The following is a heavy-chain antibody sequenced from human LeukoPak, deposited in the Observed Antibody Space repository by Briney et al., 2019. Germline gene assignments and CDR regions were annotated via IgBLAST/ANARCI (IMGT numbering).Heavy chain of an antibody. Sequence: PGGSLRLSCAASGFTFSSYAMHWVRQAPGKGLEWVAVISYDGSNEYYADSVKGRFTISRDNSKNTLYLQMNSLRAEDTAVYYCASGPYWRQLTTYYFDYWGQGTLLTVSS. CDR1: GFTFSSYA. D-gene: IGHD2-2*01. V-gene: IGHV3-30*04. CDR2: ISYDGSNE. CDR3: ASGPYWRQLTTYYFDY. J-gene: IGHJ4*02.